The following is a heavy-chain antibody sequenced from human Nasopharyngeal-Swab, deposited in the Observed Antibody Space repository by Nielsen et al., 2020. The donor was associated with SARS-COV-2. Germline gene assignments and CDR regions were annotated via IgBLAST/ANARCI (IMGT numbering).Heavy chain of an antibody. Sequence: GESLKISCAASGFTFSSYAMHWVRQAPGKGLEWVAVISYDGSNKYYADSVKGRFTISRDNSKNTLYLQMNSLRAEDTAVYYCARSTGASYWYFDLWGRGTLVTVSS. V-gene: IGHV3-30*04. CDR1: GFTFSSYA. D-gene: IGHD6-25*01. CDR2: ISYDGSNK. J-gene: IGHJ2*01. CDR3: ARSTGASYWYFDL.